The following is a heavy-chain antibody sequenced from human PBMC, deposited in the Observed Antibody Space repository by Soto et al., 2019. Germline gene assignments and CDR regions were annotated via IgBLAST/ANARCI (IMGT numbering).Heavy chain of an antibody. J-gene: IGHJ6*02. D-gene: IGHD3-10*01. CDR2: IKSDGSST. Sequence: PRGSLRLSCAASGFTSSNYWMHWVRQAPGKGLVWVSRIKSDGSSTSYADSVKGRFTISRDNAKNTLDLQMHGLRAEDMAVYYCARSVRSGSFPYYYYAMDVWAQGTTVTVSS. V-gene: IGHV3-74*01. CDR3: ARSVRSGSFPYYYYAMDV. CDR1: GFTSSNYW.